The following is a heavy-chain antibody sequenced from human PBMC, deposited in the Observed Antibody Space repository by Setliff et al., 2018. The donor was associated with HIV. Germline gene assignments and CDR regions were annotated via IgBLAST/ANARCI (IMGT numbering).Heavy chain of an antibody. Sequence: PSETLSLTCTVSGASIGRRSDCWGWIRQPPGKGLEWIGSFYYSWNTYYNPSLKSRVTISVDTSKNQFSLQLSPVTAADTAVYYCARRTYGSGRFDPWGQGTLVTVSS. D-gene: IGHD6-19*01. CDR1: GASIGRRSDC. J-gene: IGHJ5*02. CDR2: FYYSWNT. CDR3: ARRTYGSGRFDP. V-gene: IGHV4-39*07.